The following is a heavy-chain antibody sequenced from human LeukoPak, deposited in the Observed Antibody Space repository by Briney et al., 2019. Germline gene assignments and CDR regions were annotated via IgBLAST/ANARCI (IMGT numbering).Heavy chain of an antibody. CDR3: ASNGKQQLVLRYYFDY. J-gene: IGHJ4*02. V-gene: IGHV1-69*01. CDR2: IIPIFGTA. Sequence: ASVKVSCKASGGTFSSYAISWVRQAPGQGLEWMGGIIPIFGTANYAQKFRGRVTITADESTSTAYMELSSLRSEDTAVYYCASNGKQQLVLRYYFDYWGQGTLVTVSS. D-gene: IGHD6-13*01. CDR1: GGTFSSYA.